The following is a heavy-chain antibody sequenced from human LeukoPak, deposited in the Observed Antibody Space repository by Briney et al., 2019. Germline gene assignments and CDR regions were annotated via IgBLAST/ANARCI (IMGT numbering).Heavy chain of an antibody. Sequence: SVKVSCKASGGTFSSYAISWVRQAPGQGLEWMGRIIPILGIANYAQKFQGRVTITADKSTSTAYMELRSLRSDDTAVYYCARVVLRFLEWLKDYWGQGTLVTVSS. V-gene: IGHV1-69*04. CDR1: GGTFSSYA. J-gene: IGHJ4*02. CDR2: IIPILGIA. D-gene: IGHD3-3*01. CDR3: ARVVLRFLEWLKDY.